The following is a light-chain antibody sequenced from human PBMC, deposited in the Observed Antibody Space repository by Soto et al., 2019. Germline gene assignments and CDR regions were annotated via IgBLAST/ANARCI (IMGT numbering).Light chain of an antibody. CDR2: GTS. CDR3: QQNDSSPRT. V-gene: IGKV3-20*01. J-gene: IGKJ1*01. Sequence: EIVLTQSPATLPLSPGERATLSCRVSQSVTSPSLAWYQQKPGQAPRLLISGTSTRAAGIPDRFSGSGSGTDFTLTIRRLEPEDFAVYYCQQNDSSPRTFGQGTKVDIK. CDR1: QSVTSPS.